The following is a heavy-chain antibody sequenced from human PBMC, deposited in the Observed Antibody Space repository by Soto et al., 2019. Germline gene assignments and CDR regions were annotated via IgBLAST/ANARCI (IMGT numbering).Heavy chain of an antibody. CDR2: ISGSGGST. CDR1: GFTFSSYA. V-gene: IGHV3-23*01. CDR3: AKFKGITGTTSYFDY. Sequence: GSLRLSCAASGFTFSSYAMSWVRQAPGKGLEWVSAISGSGGSTYYADSVKGRFTISRDNSKNTLYLQMNSLRAEDTAVYYCAKFKGITGTTSYFDYWSQGTLVTVSS. D-gene: IGHD1-20*01. J-gene: IGHJ4*02.